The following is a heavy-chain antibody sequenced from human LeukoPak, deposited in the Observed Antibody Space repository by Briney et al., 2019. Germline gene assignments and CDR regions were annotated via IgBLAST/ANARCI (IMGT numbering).Heavy chain of an antibody. D-gene: IGHD1-26*01. CDR2: ISAYNGNT. CDR1: GYTFTSYG. J-gene: IGHJ4*02. CDR3: ARDDSVGGSYYAHNFDY. V-gene: IGHV1-18*01. Sequence: ASVKVSCKASGYTFTSYGISWVRQAPGQGLELMGWISAYNGNTNYAQKLQGRVTMTTDTSTSTAYMELRSLRSDDTAVYYCARDDSVGGSYYAHNFDYWGQGTLVTVSS.